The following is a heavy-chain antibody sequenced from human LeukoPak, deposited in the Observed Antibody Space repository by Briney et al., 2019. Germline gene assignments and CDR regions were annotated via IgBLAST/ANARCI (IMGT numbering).Heavy chain of an antibody. D-gene: IGHD2-21*02. J-gene: IGHJ4*02. CDR1: GFTVSSNY. CDR2: IYSGGST. CDR3: ARDVAPYCGGDCYSS. Sequence: PGGSLRLSCAASGFTVSSNYMSWVPQAPGKGLEWVSVIYSGGSTYYADSVKGRFTISRDNSKNTLYLQMNSLRAEDTAVYYCARDVAPYCGGDCYSSWGQGTLVTVSS. V-gene: IGHV3-66*01.